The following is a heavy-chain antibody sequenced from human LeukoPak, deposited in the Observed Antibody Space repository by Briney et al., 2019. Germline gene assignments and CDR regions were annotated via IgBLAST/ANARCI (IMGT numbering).Heavy chain of an antibody. CDR3: ARANYVLDY. CDR1: GFTFSSYW. D-gene: IGHD3-16*01. J-gene: IGHJ4*02. Sequence: GGSLRLSCAASGFTFSSYWMSWVRQAPGKGLEWVATIKQDGSEMYYVDSVKGRFTISRDNAQNSLSLQMNSLRAEDTAVYYCARANYVLDYWGQGTLVIV. CDR2: IKQDGSEM. V-gene: IGHV3-7*01.